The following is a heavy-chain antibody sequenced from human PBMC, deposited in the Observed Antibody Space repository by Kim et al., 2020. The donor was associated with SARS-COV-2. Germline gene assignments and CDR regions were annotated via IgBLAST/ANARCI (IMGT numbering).Heavy chain of an antibody. CDR2: ISYDGSNK. CDR3: ARDLAFPSFSGDTEYSSSWYPY. Sequence: GGSLRLSCAASGFTFSSYGMHWVRQAPGKGLEWVAVISYDGSNKYHADSVKGRFTISRDNSKNTLYLQMNSLRAEDTAVYYCARDLAFPSFSGDTEYSSSWYPYWGQGTLVTVSS. CDR1: GFTFSSYG. V-gene: IGHV3-33*05. J-gene: IGHJ4*02. D-gene: IGHD6-13*01.